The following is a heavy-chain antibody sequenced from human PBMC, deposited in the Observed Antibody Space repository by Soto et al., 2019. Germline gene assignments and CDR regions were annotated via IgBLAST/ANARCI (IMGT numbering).Heavy chain of an antibody. CDR3: AKHSGLRGSGWYTY. CDR2: ISGSGGST. V-gene: IGHV3-23*01. CDR1: GFTFSSYA. Sequence: GGSLRLSCAASGFTFSSYAMSWVRQAPGKGLEWVSAISGSGGSTYYADSVKGRFTISRDNSKNTLYLQMNSLRAEDTAVYYCAKHSGLRGSGWYTYWGQGTLVTVSS. D-gene: IGHD6-19*01. J-gene: IGHJ4*02.